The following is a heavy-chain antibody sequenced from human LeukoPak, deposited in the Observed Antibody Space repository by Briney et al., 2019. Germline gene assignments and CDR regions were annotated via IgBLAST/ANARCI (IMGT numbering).Heavy chain of an antibody. CDR2: ISAYNGDT. Sequence: GASVKVSCKASGYTFTNYGLNWVRQAPGQGLEWMGWISAYNGDTKSAQKFQDRITMTTDPSTSTAYMELRSLRSDDTAVYFCARGGSSWSAEYLQHWGQGTLVTVSS. CDR1: GYTFTNYG. CDR3: ARGGSSWSAEYLQH. D-gene: IGHD6-19*01. J-gene: IGHJ1*01. V-gene: IGHV1-18*01.